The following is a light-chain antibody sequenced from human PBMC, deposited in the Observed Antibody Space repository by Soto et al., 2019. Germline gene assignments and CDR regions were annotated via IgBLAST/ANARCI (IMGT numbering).Light chain of an antibody. CDR2: GAS. V-gene: IGKV3-15*01. CDR3: QQYNNWPFT. CDR1: QSISSN. J-gene: IGKJ3*01. Sequence: EIMMTQSPATLSVYPGERATLSCRASQSISSNLACYQQKPGQAPRLLIYGASTRATGIPATFSGSGSGTEFTLTISSLQSEDFAVYYCQQYNNWPFTFGPGTKVDIK.